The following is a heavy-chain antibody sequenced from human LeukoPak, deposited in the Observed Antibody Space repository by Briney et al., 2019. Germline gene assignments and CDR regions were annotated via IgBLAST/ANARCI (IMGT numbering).Heavy chain of an antibody. CDR3: ARRTGAAPGEFFLH. D-gene: IGHD6-19*01. V-gene: IGHV3-53*01. CDR2: IYSSGST. CDR1: GFIVSDSY. Sequence: HPGGSLRLSCAGSGFIVSDSYTSWVRQGPGKGLEWVSAIYSSGSTDYADSVRGRFTIARDTSKNMVYLQMNSLTAEDAAIYYCARRTGAAPGEFFLHWGQGTLVTVSS. J-gene: IGHJ1*01.